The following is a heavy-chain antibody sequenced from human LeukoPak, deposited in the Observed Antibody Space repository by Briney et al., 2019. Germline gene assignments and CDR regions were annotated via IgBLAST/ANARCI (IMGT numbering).Heavy chain of an antibody. J-gene: IGHJ4*02. V-gene: IGHV3-9*01. CDR2: ISWNSGSI. CDR1: GFTFDDYA. Sequence: GGSLRLSCAASGFTFDDYAMHWVRQAPGKGLEWVSGISWNSGSIGYADSVKGRFTISRDNAKNSLYLQMNSLRAEDTALYYCAKGGDNWDSSSSKFDYWGQGTLVTVSS. CDR3: AKGGDNWDSSSSKFDY. D-gene: IGHD1-1*01.